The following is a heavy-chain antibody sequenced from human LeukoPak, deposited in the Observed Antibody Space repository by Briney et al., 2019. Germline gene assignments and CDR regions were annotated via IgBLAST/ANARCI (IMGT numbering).Heavy chain of an antibody. CDR3: ARDAGDDYYYYGMDV. V-gene: IGHV4-59*01. CDR2: IYYSGST. Sequence: SETLSLTCTVSGGSISSCYWSWIRQPPGKGLEWIGYIYYSGSTNYNPSLKSRVTISVDTSKNQFSLKLSSVTAADTAVYYCARDAGDDYYYYGMDVWGQGTTVTVSS. J-gene: IGHJ6*02. CDR1: GGSISSCY. D-gene: IGHD3-10*01.